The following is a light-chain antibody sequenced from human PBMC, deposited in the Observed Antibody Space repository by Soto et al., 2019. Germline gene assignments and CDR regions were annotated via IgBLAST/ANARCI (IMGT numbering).Light chain of an antibody. V-gene: IGKV3-15*01. J-gene: IGKJ4*01. CDR3: QQCRNWPLT. CDR1: QNVYNN. Sequence: ESLMTQFPATLSESPGERATLSRTASQNVYNNLAWYQQRPGQPPRLLIYDASTRATGISARFSGSGYGTEFTLTISSLQSEDFAVYFCQQCRNWPLTFGGGTKVDIK. CDR2: DAS.